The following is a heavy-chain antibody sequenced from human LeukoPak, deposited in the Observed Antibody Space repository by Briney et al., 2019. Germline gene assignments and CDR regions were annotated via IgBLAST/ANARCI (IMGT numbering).Heavy chain of an antibody. D-gene: IGHD2-2*02. CDR3: ARRRPYCSSTSCYRNWFDP. Sequence: ASVKVSYKASGYTFTSYDINWVRQATGQGLEWMGWMNPNSGNTGYAQKFQGRVTMTRNTSIRTAYMELSSLRSEDTAVYYCARRRPYCSSTSCYRNWFDPWGQGTLVTVSS. CDR2: MNPNSGNT. J-gene: IGHJ5*02. CDR1: GYTFTSYD. V-gene: IGHV1-8*01.